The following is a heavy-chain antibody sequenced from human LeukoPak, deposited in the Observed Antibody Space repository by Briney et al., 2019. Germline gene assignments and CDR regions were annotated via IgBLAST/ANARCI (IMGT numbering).Heavy chain of an antibody. CDR3: ASSTLSGIGVFDI. CDR2: ITSSSSYI. J-gene: IGHJ3*02. CDR1: RFTFPSYS. Sequence: GGSLRLSCAASRFTFPSYSMNWVRQAPGKGLEWVSSITSSSSYISYADSVKGRFTISRDNAKKSLHLQMNSLRAEATAVHYCASSTLSGIGVFDIWGQGTMVTVSS. V-gene: IGHV3-21*01. D-gene: IGHD2/OR15-2a*01.